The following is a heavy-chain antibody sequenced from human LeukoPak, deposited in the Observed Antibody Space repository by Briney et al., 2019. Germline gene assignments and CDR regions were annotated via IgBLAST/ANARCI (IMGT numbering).Heavy chain of an antibody. CDR3: ARGLGRWLQLLGNWFDP. CDR1: GGSISSYY. CDR2: IYYSGST. J-gene: IGHJ5*02. D-gene: IGHD5-12*01. Sequence: SETLSLTCTVSGGSISSYYWSWIRQPPGEGLEWIGYIYYSGSTNYNPSLKSRVTISVDTSKNQFSLKLSSVTAADTAVYYCARGLGRWLQLLGNWFDPWGQGTLVTVSS. V-gene: IGHV4-59*12.